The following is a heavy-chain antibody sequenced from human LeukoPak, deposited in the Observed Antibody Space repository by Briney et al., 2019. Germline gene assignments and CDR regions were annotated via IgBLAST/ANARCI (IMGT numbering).Heavy chain of an antibody. CDR1: GYTFTSYD. Sequence: ASVKVSCKASGYTFTSYDINWVRQATGQGLEWMGWMNPNSGNTGYAQKFQGRVAMTRNTSISTAYMELSSLRSEDTAVYYCTRGPPVLMVHYKRQYYYYYGMDVWGQGTTVTVSS. V-gene: IGHV1-8*01. CDR3: TRGPPVLMVHYKRQYYYYYGMDV. J-gene: IGHJ6*02. D-gene: IGHD2-8*01. CDR2: MNPNSGNT.